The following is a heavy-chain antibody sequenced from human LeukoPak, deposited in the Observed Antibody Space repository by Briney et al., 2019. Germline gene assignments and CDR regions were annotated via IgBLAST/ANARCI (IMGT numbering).Heavy chain of an antibody. Sequence: GGSLRLSCAASGFTFDDYAMHWVRQAPGKGLEWVSLISGNGGSTYYADSVKGRFTISRDNSKNVLYLQMNSLRAEDTAVYYCAYGGKSDRFDYWGQGTLVTVSS. CDR1: GFTFDDYA. V-gene: IGHV3-43*02. D-gene: IGHD4-23*01. J-gene: IGHJ4*02. CDR2: ISGNGGST. CDR3: AYGGKSDRFDY.